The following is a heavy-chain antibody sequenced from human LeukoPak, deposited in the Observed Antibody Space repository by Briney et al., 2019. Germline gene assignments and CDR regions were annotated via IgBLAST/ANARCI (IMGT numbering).Heavy chain of an antibody. D-gene: IGHD2-2*01. V-gene: IGHV4-34*01. Sequence: PSETLSLTCAVYGGSFSGYYWSWIRQPPGKGLEWIGEINHSGSTNYNPSLKSRVTISVGTSKNQFSLKLSSVTAADTAVYYCARVRYCSSTSCYPNFDYWGQGTLVTVSS. CDR2: INHSGST. CDR1: GGSFSGYY. J-gene: IGHJ4*02. CDR3: ARVRYCSSTSCYPNFDY.